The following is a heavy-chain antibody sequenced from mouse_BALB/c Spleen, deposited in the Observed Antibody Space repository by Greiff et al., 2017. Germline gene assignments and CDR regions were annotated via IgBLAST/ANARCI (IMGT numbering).Heavy chain of an antibody. CDR1: GFTFSSYT. Sequence: EVKVVESGGGLVKPGGSLKLSCAASGFTFSSYTMSWVRQTPEKRLEWVATISSGGSYTYYPDSVKGRFTISRDNAKNTLYLQMSSLKSEDTAMYYCTRDGVDYYGSKRDWFAYWGQGTLVTVSA. V-gene: IGHV5-6-4*01. J-gene: IGHJ3*01. D-gene: IGHD1-1*01. CDR3: TRDGVDYYGSKRDWFAY. CDR2: ISSGGSYT.